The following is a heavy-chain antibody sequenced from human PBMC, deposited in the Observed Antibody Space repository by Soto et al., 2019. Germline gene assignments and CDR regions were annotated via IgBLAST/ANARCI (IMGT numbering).Heavy chain of an antibody. D-gene: IGHD4-17*01. CDR2: ISYDGSNK. J-gene: IGHJ4*02. CDR3: AKVGYGDYYFDY. CDR1: GFTFSSYG. V-gene: IGHV3-30*18. Sequence: QVPLVESGGGVVQPGRSLRLSCAASGFTFSSYGMHWVRQAPGKGLEWVAVISYDGSNKYYADSVKGRFTISRDNSKNTLYLQMNSLRAEDTAVYYCAKVGYGDYYFDYWGQGTLVTVSS.